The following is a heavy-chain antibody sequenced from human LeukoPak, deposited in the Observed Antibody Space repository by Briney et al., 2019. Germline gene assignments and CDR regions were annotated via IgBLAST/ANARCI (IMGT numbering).Heavy chain of an antibody. CDR3: ARDTLKGGLDY. CDR1: GGSISSGDYY. V-gene: IGHV4-30-4*08. J-gene: IGHJ4*02. Sequence: SQTLSLTCTVSGGSISSGDYYWSWIRQPPGKGPEWIGYIYYSGSTYYNPSLKSRVTISVDTSKNQFSLKLSSVTAADTAVYYCARDTLKGGLDYWGQGTLVTVSS. CDR2: IYYSGST. D-gene: IGHD2-2*02.